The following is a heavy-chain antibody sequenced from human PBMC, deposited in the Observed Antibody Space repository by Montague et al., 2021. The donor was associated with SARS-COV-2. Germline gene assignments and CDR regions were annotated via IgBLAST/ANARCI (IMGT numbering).Heavy chain of an antibody. CDR2: INHGGIT. CDR1: GASFSGYH. CDR3: ARLRDGVVPSPILGVGPFYSYYYIDV. Sequence: SETRSLTCAVYGASFSGYHWNWIRQPPGKGLEWIGEINHGGITNYNPSLKSRLTISADTSKNQISLKLTSVAAADTAVYYCARLRDGVVPSPILGVGPFYSYYYIDVWGQGTPVTVSS. J-gene: IGHJ6*03. D-gene: IGHD3-10*01. V-gene: IGHV4-34*01.